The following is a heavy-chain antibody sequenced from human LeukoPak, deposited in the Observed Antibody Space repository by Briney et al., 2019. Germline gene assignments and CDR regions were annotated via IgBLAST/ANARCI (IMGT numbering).Heavy chain of an antibody. CDR3: ARDLSRDRYDFWSGYYYYYMDV. Sequence: GASVKVSCKASGYTFTSYGISWVRQAPGQGLEWMGWISAYNGNTNYAQKLQGRVTMTTDTSTSTAYMELRSLRSDDTAVYYCARDLSRDRYDFWSGYYYYYMDVWGKGTTVTVSS. CDR2: ISAYNGNT. CDR1: GYTFTSYG. J-gene: IGHJ6*03. D-gene: IGHD3-3*01. V-gene: IGHV1-18*01.